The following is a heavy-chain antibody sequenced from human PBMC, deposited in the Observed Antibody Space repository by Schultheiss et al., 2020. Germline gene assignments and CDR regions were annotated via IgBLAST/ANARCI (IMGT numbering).Heavy chain of an antibody. J-gene: IGHJ5*01. V-gene: IGHV4-59*12. CDR3: ARATVGAIIAARPGGRWFDP. CDR1: GGSISSYY. D-gene: IGHD6-6*01. Sequence: SETLSLTCTVSGGSISSYYWSWIRQPPGKGLEWNGYIYYSGSTNYNPSLKSRVTISVDTSKIQFSLQLSSVTAADTAVYYCARATVGAIIAARPGGRWFDPWGQGNTVTVSS. CDR2: IYYSGST.